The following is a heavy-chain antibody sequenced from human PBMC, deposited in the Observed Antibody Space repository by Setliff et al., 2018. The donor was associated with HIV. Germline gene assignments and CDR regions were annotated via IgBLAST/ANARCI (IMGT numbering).Heavy chain of an antibody. Sequence: SETLSLTCTVSGGSISSSSYYMSWIRQPPGKGLEWIGEIIHSGSTNYNPSLKSRVTISVDTSKNQFSLNLSSVTAAATAVYYCARRSGWSLDYWGQGTLVTVSS. CDR3: ARRSGWSLDY. CDR1: GGSISSSSYY. CDR2: IIHSGST. D-gene: IGHD6-19*01. V-gene: IGHV4-39*07. J-gene: IGHJ4*02.